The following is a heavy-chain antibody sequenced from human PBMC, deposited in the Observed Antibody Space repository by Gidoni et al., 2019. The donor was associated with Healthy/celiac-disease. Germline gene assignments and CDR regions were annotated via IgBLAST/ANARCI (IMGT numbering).Heavy chain of an antibody. V-gene: IGHV3-33*01. D-gene: IGHD2-21*01. CDR3: AGEGGDGYNLFDY. Sequence: QVQLVESGGGVVQPGRSLRLSCAASGFTFSSYGMHWVRQAPGKGQEWVAVIWYDGSNKYYADSVKGRFTISRDNSKNTLYLQMNSLRAEDTAVYYCAGEGGDGYNLFDYWGQGTLVTVSS. CDR1: GFTFSSYG. CDR2: IWYDGSNK. J-gene: IGHJ4*02.